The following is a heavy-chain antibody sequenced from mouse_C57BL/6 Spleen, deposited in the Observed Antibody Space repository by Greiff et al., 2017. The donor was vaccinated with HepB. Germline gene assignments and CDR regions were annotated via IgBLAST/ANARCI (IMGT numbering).Heavy chain of an antibody. CDR1: GFSFNTYA. CDR3: VRRDYFDY. J-gene: IGHJ2*01. V-gene: IGHV10-1*01. CDR2: IRSKSNNYAT. Sequence: EADGGLVQPKGSLKLSCAASGFSFNTYAMNWVRQAPGKGLEWVARIRSKSNNYATYYADSVKDRFTISRDDSESMLYLQMNNLKTEVTAMYYCVRRDYFDYWGQGTTLTVSS.